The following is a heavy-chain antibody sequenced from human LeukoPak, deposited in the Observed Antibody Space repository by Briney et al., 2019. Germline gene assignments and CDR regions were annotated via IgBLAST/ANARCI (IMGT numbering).Heavy chain of an antibody. CDR2: IYSGGST. J-gene: IGHJ4*02. D-gene: IGHD5-18*01. V-gene: IGHV3-53*01. Sequence: RGSLRLSCAASGFTVSSNYMSWVRQAPGKGLEWVSVIYSGGSTYYADSVKGRFTISRDNSKNTLYLQMNSLRAEDTAVYYCARSPVVQLWFFDYWGQGTLVTVSS. CDR3: ARSPVVQLWFFDY. CDR1: GFTVSSNY.